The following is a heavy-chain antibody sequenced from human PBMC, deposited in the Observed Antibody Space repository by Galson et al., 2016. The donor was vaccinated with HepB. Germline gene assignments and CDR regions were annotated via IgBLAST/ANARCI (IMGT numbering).Heavy chain of an antibody. CDR1: GFTFSSYG. CDR3: ARDPRWLQQGFKYYFDF. CDR2: ISYDGSNK. Sequence: SLRLSCAASGFTFSSYGMHWVRQAPGKGLEWVAVISYDGSNKYYTDSVKGRFTISRDNSKNTLYLQVNSLRAEDAAMYYCARDPRWLQQGFKYYFDFWGQGTWSPSPQ. V-gene: IGHV3-30*03. D-gene: IGHD5-24*01. J-gene: IGHJ4*02.